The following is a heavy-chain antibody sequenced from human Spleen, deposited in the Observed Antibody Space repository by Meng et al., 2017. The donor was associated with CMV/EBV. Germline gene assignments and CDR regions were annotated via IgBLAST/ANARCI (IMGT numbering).Heavy chain of an antibody. CDR3: GTGVMCSSMSCFRDY. J-gene: IGHJ4*02. CDR1: GLAFSDYC. Sequence: SGLAFSDYCMSWVRQAPGKGLEWVANINQGGGEEYYVDSVKGRFTISRDNAKNSLFLQMNSLRAEDTAVYYCGTGVMCSSMSCFRDYWGQGTLVTVSS. D-gene: IGHD2-2*01. CDR2: INQGGGEE. V-gene: IGHV3-7*01.